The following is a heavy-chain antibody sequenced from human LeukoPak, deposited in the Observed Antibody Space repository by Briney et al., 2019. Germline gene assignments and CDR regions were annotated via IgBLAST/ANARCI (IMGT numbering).Heavy chain of an antibody. CDR2: ITGDGVTT. J-gene: IGHJ4*02. V-gene: IGHV3-23*01. D-gene: IGHD3-16*01. CDR3: AKERRRVDTSMIRSYFFDS. CDR1: GFTFSSSA. Sequence: PGGSLRLSCAASGFTFSSSAMSWVRQTPSKGLEWLSSITGDGVTTYYADSVKGRFTIPRDNSKNILFLQMNSLRAEDSASYFCAKERRRVDTSMIRSYFFDSWGQGTPVTVSS.